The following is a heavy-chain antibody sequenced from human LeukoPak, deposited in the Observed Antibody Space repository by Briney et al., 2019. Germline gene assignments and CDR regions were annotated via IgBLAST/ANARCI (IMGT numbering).Heavy chain of an antibody. D-gene: IGHD2/OR15-2a*01. J-gene: IGHJ4*02. Sequence: ASVKVSCKASGYTSTAYYIHWVRQAPGQGLEWMAWINFNSGVTNYAQNFQGRVTVTRDTSISTAYMDLSRLRSDDTAVYYCAAHQEGSFYGYFDYWGQGALVTVSS. CDR2: INFNSGVT. CDR1: GYTSTAYY. CDR3: AAHQEGSFYGYFDY. V-gene: IGHV1-2*02.